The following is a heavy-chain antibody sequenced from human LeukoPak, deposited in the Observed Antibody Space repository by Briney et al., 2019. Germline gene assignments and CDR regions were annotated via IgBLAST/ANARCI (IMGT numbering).Heavy chain of an antibody. V-gene: IGHV1-18*01. CDR1: GYTFTSYG. J-gene: IGHJ6*02. CDR2: ISAYNGNT. CDR3: ARGVAAAGYYYYYGMDV. Sequence: ASVKVSCKASGYTFTSYGISWVRQAPGQGLEWMGWISAYNGNTNYAQKLQGRVTMTTDTSTSTAYMELRSLRSDDTAVYYCARGVAAAGYYYYYGMDVWGQGTTVTVSS. D-gene: IGHD6-13*01.